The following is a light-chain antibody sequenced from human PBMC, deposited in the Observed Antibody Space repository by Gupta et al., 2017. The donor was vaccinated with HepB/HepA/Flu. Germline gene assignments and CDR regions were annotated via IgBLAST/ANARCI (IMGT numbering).Light chain of an antibody. V-gene: IGLV1-44*01. CDR3: AAWDDSMNGWV. CDR1: SANVGSNH. CDR2: INA. J-gene: IGLJ3*02. Sequence: QSILTQPPSAAVSPWQRVTISCAGSSANVGSNHVTWYQHLPGTAPKFLIYINAQSTSGVPDRFSGSRSGTSASVAITGLQSEDEADYYCAAWDDSMNGWVLGGGTKLTVL.